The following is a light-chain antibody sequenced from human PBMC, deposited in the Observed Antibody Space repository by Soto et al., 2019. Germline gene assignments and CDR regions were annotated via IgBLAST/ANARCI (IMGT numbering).Light chain of an antibody. Sequence: EIVMTQSPVTLSVSPGERATLSCSASQSVSSKLAWYQQKPGQAPRLLIYGASTRATGIPARFSGSGSGTEFTLSISSLQSEDFAVYYCQQYNNWTQTVGQGTKLEIK. CDR2: GAS. J-gene: IGKJ2*01. CDR1: QSVSSK. CDR3: QQYNNWTQT. V-gene: IGKV3-15*01.